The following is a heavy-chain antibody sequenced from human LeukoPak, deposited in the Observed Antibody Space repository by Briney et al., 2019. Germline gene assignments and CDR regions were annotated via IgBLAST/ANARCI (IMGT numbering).Heavy chain of an antibody. CDR2: ISGGGSGT. J-gene: IGHJ3*02. CDR3: AKAVGSSGYFSRDAFDI. CDR1: GFTFSSYA. D-gene: IGHD3-22*01. V-gene: IGHV3-23*01. Sequence: GGSLRLSYAPSGFTFSSYAMSWVRQAPGEGLEWVAVISGGGSGTYYADSVRGRFTISRDNSKNTVYLQMNSLRAEDTAIYYCAKAVGSSGYFSRDAFDIWGQGTMVTVSS.